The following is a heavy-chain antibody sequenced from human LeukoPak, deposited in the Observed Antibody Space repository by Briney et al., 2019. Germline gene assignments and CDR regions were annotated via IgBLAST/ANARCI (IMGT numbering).Heavy chain of an antibody. Sequence: SGGSLRLACSASGFTFSRYAIHWVRQAPGKGLEYVSAISSNGGRTYYADSVKGRFTISRDNSKNTLYLQMSSLRAEDTAVYYCVEDLHSSGWYVYDYWGQGTLVTVSS. D-gene: IGHD6-19*01. V-gene: IGHV3-64D*06. CDR1: GFTFSRYA. J-gene: IGHJ4*02. CDR3: VEDLHSSGWYVYDY. CDR2: ISSNGGRT.